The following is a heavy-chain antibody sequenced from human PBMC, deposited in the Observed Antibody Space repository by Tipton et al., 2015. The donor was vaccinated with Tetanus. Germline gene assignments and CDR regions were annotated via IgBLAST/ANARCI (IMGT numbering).Heavy chain of an antibody. Sequence: YLRLSSAASGFIFRNFLMYWVRQAPGKGLEWVADVSYDGDTKNYADSVKGRYSSSRDNSKNTVYLQMNSLRAEDTAVYYCARELDCSGGGCYSYGLDVWGQGTLVTVSS. V-gene: IGHV3-30*03. CDR1: GFIFRNFL. J-gene: IGHJ3*01. CDR2: VSYDGDTK. CDR3: ARELDCSGGGCYSYGLDV. D-gene: IGHD2-15*01.